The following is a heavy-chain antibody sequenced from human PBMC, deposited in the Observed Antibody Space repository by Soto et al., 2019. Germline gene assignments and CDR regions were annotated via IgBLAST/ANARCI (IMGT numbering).Heavy chain of an antibody. CDR3: ARRFGKQQPFL. CDR1: GGSISSSSYY. CDR2: IYYSGST. V-gene: IGHV4-39*01. J-gene: IGHJ4*02. D-gene: IGHD6-13*01. Sequence: SETLSLTCTVSGGSISSSSYYWGWIRQPPGKGLEWIGSIYYSGSTYYNPSLKSRVTISVDTSKNQFSLKLSSVTAADTAVYYCARRFGKQQPFLWGQGTLVTVSS.